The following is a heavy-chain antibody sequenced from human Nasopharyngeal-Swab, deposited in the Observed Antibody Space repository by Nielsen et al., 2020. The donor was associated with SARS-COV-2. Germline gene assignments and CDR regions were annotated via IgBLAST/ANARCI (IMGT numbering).Heavy chain of an antibody. CDR2: IYYSGST. D-gene: IGHD3-10*01. J-gene: IGHJ6*02. Sequence: SETLSLTCTVSGGSISSGGYYWSWIRQHPGKGLEWIGYIYYSGSTYYNPSLKSRVTISVDTSKNQFSLKLSSVTAADTAVYYCAREALKELLWFEESSSYYGMDVWGQGTTVTVSS. V-gene: IGHV4-31*03. CDR3: AREALKELLWFEESSSYYGMDV. CDR1: GGSISSGGYY.